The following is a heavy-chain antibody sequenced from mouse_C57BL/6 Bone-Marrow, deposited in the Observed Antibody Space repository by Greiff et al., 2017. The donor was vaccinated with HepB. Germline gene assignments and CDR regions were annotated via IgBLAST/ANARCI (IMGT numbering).Heavy chain of an antibody. CDR2: IHPNSGST. D-gene: IGHD2-5*01. CDR1: GYTFTSYW. J-gene: IGHJ2*03. CDR3: ATAYCSKDCDF. Sequence: VQLQQPGAELVKPGASVKLSCKASGYTFTSYWMHWVKQRPGQGLEWIGKIHPNSGSTNYNEKFKSNATLTGDKSSSTAYMQISGLTSEDSAVYYCATAYCSKDCDFWGWGTGTTVS. V-gene: IGHV1-64*01.